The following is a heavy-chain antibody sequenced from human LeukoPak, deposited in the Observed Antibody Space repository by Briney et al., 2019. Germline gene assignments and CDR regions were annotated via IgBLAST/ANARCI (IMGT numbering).Heavy chain of an antibody. CDR2: INHSGST. V-gene: IGHV4-34*01. Sequence: PSETLSLTCAGYGGSFSGYYGSWIRQPPGKGLEWIGEINHSGSTNYNPSRKSRVTISVDTSKNQFCLKLRSVTAADTAVYYCARGSTNHDYVWGSYRVRYYFDYWGQGTLVTVSS. CDR1: GGSFSGYY. D-gene: IGHD3-16*02. J-gene: IGHJ4*02. CDR3: ARGSTNHDYVWGSYRVRYYFDY.